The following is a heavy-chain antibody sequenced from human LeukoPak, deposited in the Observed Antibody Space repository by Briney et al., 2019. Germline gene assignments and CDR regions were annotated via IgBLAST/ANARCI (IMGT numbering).Heavy chain of an antibody. V-gene: IGHV4-59*01. CDR1: GGSISSYY. J-gene: IGHJ6*02. Sequence: SETLSLTCTVSGGSISSYYWSWIRQPPGKGLEWIGYIYYSGSTNYNPSLKSRVTISVDTSKNQFSLKLSSVTAADTAVYYCARAHYDFWSGYPYYYGMDVWGQGTTVTVSS. D-gene: IGHD3-3*01. CDR2: IYYSGST. CDR3: ARAHYDFWSGYPYYYGMDV.